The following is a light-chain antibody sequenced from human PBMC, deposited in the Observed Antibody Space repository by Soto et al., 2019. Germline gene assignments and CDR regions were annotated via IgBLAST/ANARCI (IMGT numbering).Light chain of an antibody. V-gene: IGKV3-11*01. CDR2: EAS. J-gene: IGKJ5*01. CDR3: QQRSN. CDR1: QSVSNNY. Sequence: EIVLTQSPGTLSLSPGERATLSCRASQSVSNNYLAWYQQKPGQAPRLLIYEASNRATGIPARFSGSGSGTDFTLTISSLEPEDFAVYYCQQRSNFGQGTRLEIK.